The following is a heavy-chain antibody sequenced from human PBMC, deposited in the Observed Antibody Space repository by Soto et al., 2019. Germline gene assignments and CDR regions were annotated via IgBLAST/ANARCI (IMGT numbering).Heavy chain of an antibody. Sequence: ASVKVSCKASGYTFTSYYMHWVRQAPAQGLEWMGIINPSGGSTSYAQKFQGRVTMTRDTSTSTDYMELSSLRSEDTAVYDCARDGGYYDSGGSIGCFDYWGQGTLVTVSS. CDR1: GYTFTSYY. V-gene: IGHV1-46*01. CDR2: INPSGGST. CDR3: ARDGGYYDSGGSIGCFDY. J-gene: IGHJ4*02. D-gene: IGHD3-22*01.